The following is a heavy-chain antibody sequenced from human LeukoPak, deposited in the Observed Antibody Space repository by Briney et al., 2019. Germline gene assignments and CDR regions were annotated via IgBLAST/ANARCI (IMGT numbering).Heavy chain of an antibody. J-gene: IGHJ4*02. CDR1: GFTFSSYS. Sequence: GGSLRLSCAASGFTFSSYSMNWVRQAPGKGLEWVSYISSSSSTIYYADSVKGRFTISRDNAKNSLYLQMNSLRAEDTAVYYYARVVGELNFDYWGQGTLVTVSS. CDR3: ARVVGELNFDY. D-gene: IGHD1-26*01. V-gene: IGHV3-48*04. CDR2: ISSSSSTI.